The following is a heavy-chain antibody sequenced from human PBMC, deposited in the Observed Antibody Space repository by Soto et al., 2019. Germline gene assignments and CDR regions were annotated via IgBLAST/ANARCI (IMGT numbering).Heavy chain of an antibody. CDR3: AKDRGRNYNVLTEYFMVGNHFDH. D-gene: IGHD3-9*01. CDR2: VVGRFGSK. V-gene: IGHV3-23*01. CDR1: GFPFSSYA. J-gene: IGHJ4*02. Sequence: EVQLLESGGGLVQPGGSLRLSCTASGFPFSSYAMSWVRQAPGKRLEWVSGVVGRFGSKYHKDLVKGRLTISRDDSRNTLVLQMNRLRAEDTAMYFCAKDRGRNYNVLTEYFMVGNHFDHWCQGTLVTVSS.